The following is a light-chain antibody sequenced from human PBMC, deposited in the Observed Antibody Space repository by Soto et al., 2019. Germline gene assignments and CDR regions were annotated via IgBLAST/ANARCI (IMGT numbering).Light chain of an antibody. Sequence: SVLTQSPGTLSLSPGERATLSCRASQSVRSSFLAWYQLKPGQAPRLLIYGASSRATGIPDRFSGSGSGTDFTLTISRLEPEDFAVYYCQQYDSSPWTFGQGTKVAIK. CDR2: GAS. CDR1: QSVRSSF. CDR3: QQYDSSPWT. V-gene: IGKV3-20*01. J-gene: IGKJ1*01.